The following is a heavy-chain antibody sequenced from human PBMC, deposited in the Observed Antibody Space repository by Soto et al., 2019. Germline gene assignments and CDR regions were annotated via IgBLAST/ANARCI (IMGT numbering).Heavy chain of an antibody. Sequence: SEMLSLTCTVSGGSISSHYWSWIRQPPGKGLEWIGYIYYSGSTNYNPSLKSRVTISVDTSKNQFSLKLSSVTAADTAVYYCARQSEYGDYLLWFDPWGQGTLVTVSS. J-gene: IGHJ5*02. CDR1: GGSISSHY. D-gene: IGHD4-17*01. CDR2: IYYSGST. CDR3: ARQSEYGDYLLWFDP. V-gene: IGHV4-59*08.